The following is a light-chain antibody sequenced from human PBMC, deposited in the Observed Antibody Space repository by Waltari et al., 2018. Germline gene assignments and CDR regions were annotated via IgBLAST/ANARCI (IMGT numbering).Light chain of an antibody. CDR3: CSRAGSSVV. CDR1: SGDVADYNY. V-gene: IGLV2-11*01. Sequence: QSALTQPRSVSGSPGQSVTISCTGTSGDVADYNYVPWYQEQPGKAPRLTVLDGRGRPSGVPDRVSASKSGNTASLTISGLQAEDEGSYHCCSRAGSSVVFGGGTKLTVL. J-gene: IGLJ2*01. CDR2: DGR.